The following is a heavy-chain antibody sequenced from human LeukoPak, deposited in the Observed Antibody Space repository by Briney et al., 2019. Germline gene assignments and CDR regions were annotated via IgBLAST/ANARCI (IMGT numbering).Heavy chain of an antibody. CDR1: GFTFSSYA. CDR2: ISGSGGST. D-gene: IGHD4-17*01. J-gene: IGHJ4*02. Sequence: PGGSLRLSCAASGFTFSSYAMSWVRQAPGKGLEWVSAISGSGGSTYYADSVKGRFTISRDNSKDTLYLQMNSLRAEDTAVYYCAKSSYGDYIYFDYWGQGTLVTVSS. V-gene: IGHV3-23*01. CDR3: AKSSYGDYIYFDY.